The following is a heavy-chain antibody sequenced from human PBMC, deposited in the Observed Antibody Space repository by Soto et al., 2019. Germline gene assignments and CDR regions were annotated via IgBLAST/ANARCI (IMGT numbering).Heavy chain of an antibody. CDR1: GFSFSSYS. CDR3: ARGYTGYCSGGTCYWFDP. CDR2: ISSSASHI. Sequence: EVQLVESGGGLVKPGGSLRLSCAASGFSFSSYSMNWVRQAPGKGLEWVSSISSSASHINYADSVKGRFTISRDNAKKSLYLQMTSLRAEDTAVYYCARGYTGYCSGGTCYWFDPWGQGPLVTVSS. J-gene: IGHJ5*02. V-gene: IGHV3-21*01. D-gene: IGHD2-15*01.